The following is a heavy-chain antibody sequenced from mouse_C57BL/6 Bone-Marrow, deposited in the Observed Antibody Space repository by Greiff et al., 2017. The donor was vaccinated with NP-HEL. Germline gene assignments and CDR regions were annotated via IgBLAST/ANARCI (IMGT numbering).Heavy chain of an antibody. V-gene: IGHV14-1*01. J-gene: IGHJ3*01. CDR1: GFNIKDYY. CDR2: IDPEDGDT. CDR3: TNYGYLFAY. D-gene: IGHD2-2*01. Sequence: VQLQQSGAELVRPGASVKLSCTASGFNIKDYYMHWVKQRPEQGLEWIGRIDPEDGDTDYAAKFQGKATMTADTSSNTAYLQLSSLTSEDTAVYYCTNYGYLFAYWGQGTLVTVSA.